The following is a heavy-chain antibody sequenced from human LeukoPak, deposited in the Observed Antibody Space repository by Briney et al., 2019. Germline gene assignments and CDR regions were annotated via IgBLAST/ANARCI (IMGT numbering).Heavy chain of an antibody. D-gene: IGHD3-22*01. J-gene: IGHJ4*02. CDR2: IYYSGST. V-gene: IGHV4-39*01. CDR1: GGSISSSSYY. Sequence: SETLSLTCTVSGGSISSSSYYWGWIRQPPGKGLEWIGSIYYSGSTYYNPSLKSRVTISVDTSKNQFSLKLSSVTAADTAVYYCARAEGYQESSGYYPAFDSWGQGTLVTVSS. CDR3: ARAEGYQESSGYYPAFDS.